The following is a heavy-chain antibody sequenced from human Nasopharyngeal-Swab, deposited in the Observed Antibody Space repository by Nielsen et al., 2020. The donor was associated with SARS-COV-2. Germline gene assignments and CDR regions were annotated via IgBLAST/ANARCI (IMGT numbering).Heavy chain of an antibody. CDR1: VYTFTAYY. J-gene: IGHJ4*02. CDR3: ARGEGTDGITIFGVVVYFDY. Sequence: ASVKVSCIPSVYTFTAYYIYWVRQAPGQGLEWMGRINPNSGGTNYAQKFQGRVTMTRDTSIITAYMELSSLRSDDTAVYYCARGEGTDGITIFGVVVYFDYWGQGTLVTVSS. D-gene: IGHD3-3*01. V-gene: IGHV1-2*06. CDR2: INPNSGGT.